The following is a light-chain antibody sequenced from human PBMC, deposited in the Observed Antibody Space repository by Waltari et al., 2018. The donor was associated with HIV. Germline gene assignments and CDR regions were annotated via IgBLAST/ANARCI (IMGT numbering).Light chain of an antibody. CDR3: QQYYRIPAT. CDR2: AAN. J-gene: IGKJ1*01. V-gene: IGKV1-NL1*01. CDR1: QRISNS. Sequence: DIKMPQSPSSLSASVGDRVTITCRASQRISNSFAWYQQKRGKAPNVLLDAANRLKSGVPSRSSGRGAGEDYTLSISSQQPEDVGTYCCQQYYRIPATFGQGTKVEIK.